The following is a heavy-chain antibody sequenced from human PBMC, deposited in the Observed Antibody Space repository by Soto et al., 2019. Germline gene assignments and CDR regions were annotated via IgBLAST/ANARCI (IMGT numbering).Heavy chain of an antibody. D-gene: IGHD2-2*01. CDR3: ARVRGNQLLGWFDP. V-gene: IGHV4-4*02. Sequence: PSETLSLTCAVSGGSISSSNWWSWVRQPPGKGLEWIGEIYHSGSSNYKPSLKSRVTISVDNFKNQFSLELTSVTVADTAVYYWARVRGNQLLGWFDPWGQGTLVTVSS. CDR2: IYHSGSS. CDR1: GGSISSSNW. J-gene: IGHJ5*02.